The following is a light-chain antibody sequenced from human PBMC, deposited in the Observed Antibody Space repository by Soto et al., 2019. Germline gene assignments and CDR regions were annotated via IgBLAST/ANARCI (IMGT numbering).Light chain of an antibody. Sequence: QSALSQPPSASRSPGPSVSISCTGTSSEVGGYNYVSWYQQHPGKAPKLMISEVSKRPSGVPDRFSGSNSGNTAFLTVPVLQAENEADYYCGSYEGSNSCGFGTGTKVPVL. CDR3: GSYEGSNSCG. CDR2: EVS. V-gene: IGLV2-8*02. CDR1: SSEVGGYNY. J-gene: IGLJ1*01.